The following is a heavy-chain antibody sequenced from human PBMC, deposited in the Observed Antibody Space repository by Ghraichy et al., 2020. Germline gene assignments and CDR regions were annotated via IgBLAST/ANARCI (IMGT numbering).Heavy chain of an antibody. D-gene: IGHD3-22*01. CDR1: GGSFSGYY. V-gene: IGHV4-34*01. CDR3: AGGSRYYDSSGLYYFDY. Sequence: SETLSLTCAVYGGSFSGYYWSWIRQPPGKGLEWIGEINHSGSTNYNPSLKSRVTISVDTSKNQFSLKLSSVTAADTAVYYCAGGSRYYDSSGLYYFDYWGQGTLVTVSS. CDR2: INHSGST. J-gene: IGHJ4*02.